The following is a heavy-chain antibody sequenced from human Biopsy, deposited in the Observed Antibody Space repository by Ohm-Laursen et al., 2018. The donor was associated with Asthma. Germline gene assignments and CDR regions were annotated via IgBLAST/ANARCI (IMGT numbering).Heavy chain of an antibody. D-gene: IGHD1-26*01. Sequence: SPVKVSCTASGYTFTSYGISWVRQAPGQGLEWMGWTSAYNGNTNYAQKLQGRVTMTTDTSTSTAYMELRNLRSGDTAVYYCARDGPVGAPSDYWGQGTLVTVSS. V-gene: IGHV1-18*04. CDR2: TSAYNGNT. CDR3: ARDGPVGAPSDY. J-gene: IGHJ4*02. CDR1: GYTFTSYG.